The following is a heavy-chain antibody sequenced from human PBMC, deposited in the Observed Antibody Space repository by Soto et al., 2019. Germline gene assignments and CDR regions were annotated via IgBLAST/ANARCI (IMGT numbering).Heavy chain of an antibody. CDR2: ISAYNGNT. J-gene: IGHJ5*02. Sequence: QVQLVQSGAEVKKPGASVKVSCKASGYTFTSYGISWVRQAPGQGLEWMGWISAYNGNTNYAQKLQGRVTMTTDTSTSTAYMELRSLRSDDTAVYYYVRDRVCSSTSCYEAWFDPWGQGTLVTVSS. CDR3: VRDRVCSSTSCYEAWFDP. V-gene: IGHV1-18*01. CDR1: GYTFTSYG. D-gene: IGHD2-2*01.